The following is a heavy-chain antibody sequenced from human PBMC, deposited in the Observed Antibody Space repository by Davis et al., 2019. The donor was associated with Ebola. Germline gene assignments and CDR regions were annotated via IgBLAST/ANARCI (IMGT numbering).Heavy chain of an antibody. J-gene: IGHJ5*02. CDR1: GGAFSGYF. CDR2: IYYSGIT. CDR3: ARLASLNWFDP. Sequence: MPSETLSLTCAVSGGAFSGYFWSWIRQPPGKGLEWIGYIYYSGITSYNPSLKSRIAISLHTSKNQFSLKLSSVTAADTAVYYCARLASLNWFDPWGQGTLVTVSS. V-gene: IGHV4-59*01. D-gene: IGHD3-3*02.